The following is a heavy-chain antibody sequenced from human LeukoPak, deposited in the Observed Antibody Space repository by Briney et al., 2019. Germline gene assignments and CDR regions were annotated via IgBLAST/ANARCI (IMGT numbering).Heavy chain of an antibody. Sequence: PGGSLRLSCAASGFTFSTYWMHWVRRAPGKGLVWVSQINTDGSVTAYADSVKGRFIISRDNAKNTLYLQMNSLRAEDTAVYYCARWTYASDGSGYWGQGTLVTVSS. CDR1: GFTFSTYW. CDR3: ARWTYASDGSGY. CDR2: INTDGSVT. D-gene: IGHD3-16*01. V-gene: IGHV3-74*01. J-gene: IGHJ4*02.